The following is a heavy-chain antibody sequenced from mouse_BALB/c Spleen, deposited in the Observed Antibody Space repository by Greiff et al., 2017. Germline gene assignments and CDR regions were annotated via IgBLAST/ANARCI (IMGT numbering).Heavy chain of an antibody. Sequence: VQLKESGPELVKPGASVKIPCKASGYTFTDFNMDWVKQSHGKSLEWFGDINPNNGGTIYNQKFKGKATLTVDKSSSTAYMELRSLTSEDTAVYYCARRPITTSGVDYWGQGTTLTVSS. V-gene: IGHV1-18*01. CDR1: GYTFTDFN. D-gene: IGHD1-2*01. CDR2: INPNNGGT. CDR3: ARRPITTSGVDY. J-gene: IGHJ2*01.